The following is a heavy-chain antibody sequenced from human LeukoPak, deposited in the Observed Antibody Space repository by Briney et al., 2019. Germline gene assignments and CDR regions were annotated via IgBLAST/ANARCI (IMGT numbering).Heavy chain of an antibody. Sequence: GGSLRLSCAASGFTFSSYWMHWVRQAPGKGLVWVSRINGDGSATNYADSVKGRFTISRDDAKNTLYLQMNSLRAEDTAVYYCARGGSQIFYYDFCDYWGQGTLVTVSS. CDR3: ARGGSQIFYYDFCDY. J-gene: IGHJ4*02. CDR2: INGDGSAT. V-gene: IGHV3-74*01. CDR1: GFTFSSYW. D-gene: IGHD3-3*01.